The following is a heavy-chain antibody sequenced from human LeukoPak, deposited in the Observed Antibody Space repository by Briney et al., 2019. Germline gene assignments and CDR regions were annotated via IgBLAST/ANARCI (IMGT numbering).Heavy chain of an antibody. Sequence: GTLRLSCAASGFTFSSYGMSWIRQPPGKGLEWVGEINHSGSTNYNPSLKSRVTISVDTSKNQFSLKLSSVTAADTAVYYCASSVVVVAATRSEYFQHWGQGTLVTVSS. CDR2: INHSGST. V-gene: IGHV4-34*01. CDR1: GFTFSSYG. D-gene: IGHD2-15*01. CDR3: ASSVVVVAATRSEYFQH. J-gene: IGHJ1*01.